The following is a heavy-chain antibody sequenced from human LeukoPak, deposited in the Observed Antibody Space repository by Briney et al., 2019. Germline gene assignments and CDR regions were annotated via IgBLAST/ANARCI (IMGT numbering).Heavy chain of an antibody. CDR2: ISGSGGST. J-gene: IGHJ4*02. V-gene: IGHV3-23*01. Sequence: GGSLRLPCAASGFTFSSYAMSWVRQAPGKGLEWVSAISGSGGSTYYADSVKGRFTISRDNSKNTLYLQMNSLRAEDTAVYYCAKDDGSGWSQFGYWGQGTLVTVSS. CDR1: GFTFSSYA. D-gene: IGHD6-19*01. CDR3: AKDDGSGWSQFGY.